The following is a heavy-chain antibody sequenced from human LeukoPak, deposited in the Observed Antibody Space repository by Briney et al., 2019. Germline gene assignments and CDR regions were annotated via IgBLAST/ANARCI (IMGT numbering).Heavy chain of an antibody. V-gene: IGHV3-11*06. Sequence: PGGSLRLSCAASGFTFSDYYMSWIRQAPGKGLEWVSYISSSSSYTNYADSVKGRFTISRDNAKNSLHLQMNSLRAEDTAVYYCARVPLLLWFGELLYWGQGTLVTVSS. CDR1: GFTFSDYY. CDR3: ARVPLLLWFGELLY. D-gene: IGHD3-10*01. J-gene: IGHJ4*02. CDR2: ISSSSSYT.